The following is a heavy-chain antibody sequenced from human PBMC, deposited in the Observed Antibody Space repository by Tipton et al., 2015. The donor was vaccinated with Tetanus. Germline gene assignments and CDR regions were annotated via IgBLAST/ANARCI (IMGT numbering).Heavy chain of an antibody. J-gene: IGHJ4*02. D-gene: IGHD5-18*01. Sequence: QVQLVQSGPEVKKPGSSVKVSCKSSGGTFSNYVFNWVRQAPGQGLEWMGGFSPIFRRPNYAQKFQGRVTISADESTSTAYMELRSLTSADTAIYYCAREPGFSYGFKYWGQGILVTVSS. CDR2: FSPIFRRP. V-gene: IGHV1-69*01. CDR1: GGTFSNYV. CDR3: AREPGFSYGFKY.